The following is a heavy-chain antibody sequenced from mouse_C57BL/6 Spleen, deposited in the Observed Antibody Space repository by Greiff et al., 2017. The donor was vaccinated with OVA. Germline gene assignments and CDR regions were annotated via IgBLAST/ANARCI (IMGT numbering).Heavy chain of an antibody. V-gene: IGHV5-12*01. CDR3: ARLLLPYYAMDY. CDR2: ISNGGGST. D-gene: IGHD2-3*01. Sequence: EVHLVESGGGLVQPGGSLKLSCAASGFTFSDYYMYWVRQTPEKRLEWVAYISNGGGSTYYPDTVKGRFTISRDNAKNTLYLQMSRLKSEDTAMYYCARLLLPYYAMDYWGQGTSVTVSS. CDR1: GFTFSDYY. J-gene: IGHJ4*01.